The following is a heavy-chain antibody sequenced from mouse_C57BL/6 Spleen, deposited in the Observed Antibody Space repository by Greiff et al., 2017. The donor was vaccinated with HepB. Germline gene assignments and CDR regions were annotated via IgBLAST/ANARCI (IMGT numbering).Heavy chain of an antibody. Sequence: QVQLQQPGAELVKPGASVKMSCKASGYTFTSYWITWVKQRPGQGLEWIGDIYHGSGSTNYNEKFKSKATLTVDTSSSTAYMQLSSLTSEDSAVYYCAREDYVNPRFAYWGQGTLVTVSA. CDR1: GYTFTSYW. J-gene: IGHJ3*01. CDR3: AREDYVNPRFAY. D-gene: IGHD2-1*01. CDR2: IYHGSGST. V-gene: IGHV1-55*01.